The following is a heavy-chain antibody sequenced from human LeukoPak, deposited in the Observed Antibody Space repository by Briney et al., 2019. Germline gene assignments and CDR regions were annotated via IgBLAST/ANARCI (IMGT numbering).Heavy chain of an antibody. Sequence: SDTLSLTCTVSGGSINNYYWSWIRQPAGKGLEWIGRIYTRGSTNYNPSLKRRVTMSVGTSKNQFSLKLSSVTAADTAVYYCARGGYCSADSGSGGDAFDIWGQGTMVSVSS. CDR1: GGSINNYY. CDR2: IYTRGST. D-gene: IGHD2-15*01. V-gene: IGHV4-4*07. CDR3: ARGGYCSADSGSGGDAFDI. J-gene: IGHJ3*02.